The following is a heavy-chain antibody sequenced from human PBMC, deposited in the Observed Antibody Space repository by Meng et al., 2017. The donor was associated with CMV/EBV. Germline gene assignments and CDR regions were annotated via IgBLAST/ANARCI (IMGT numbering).Heavy chain of an antibody. CDR1: GFTFSRYW. CDR3: ARIGYTSSSLDY. V-gene: IGHV3-7*01. CDR2: INQDGTKI. J-gene: IGHJ4*02. D-gene: IGHD5-18*01. Sequence: GSLRPSCSASGFTFSRYWMTWVRKAPGKGLEWVVNINQDGTKIYYVDSVKGRFTVSRDNARNSVYLQLNSLAVEDTAVYYCARIGYTSSSLDYWGRGALVTVSS.